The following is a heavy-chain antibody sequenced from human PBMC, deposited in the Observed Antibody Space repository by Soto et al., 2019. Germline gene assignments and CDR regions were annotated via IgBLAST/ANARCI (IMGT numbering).Heavy chain of an antibody. CDR3: ATQAETGTYVGRGWFDP. CDR2: FDPEDGEK. J-gene: IGHJ5*02. V-gene: IGHV1-24*01. D-gene: IGHD1-7*01. Sequence: ASVKVSCKVSGYTLTELSMHWVRQAPGKGLEWMGGFDPEDGEKIYAQKFQGRVTMTEDTSTDTVYMELSSLRSEDTAVYYCATQAETGTYVGRGWFDPWGQGTLVTVSS. CDR1: GYTLTELS.